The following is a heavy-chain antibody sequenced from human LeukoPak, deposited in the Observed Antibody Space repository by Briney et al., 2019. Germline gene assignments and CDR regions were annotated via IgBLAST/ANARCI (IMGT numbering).Heavy chain of an antibody. Sequence: PGGSLRLSCAASGFTFNNYWLHWVRQAPGKGLVWVSRINTDGSRASYADSVKGRFTISRDNAKNTLYLQMNSLRGDDTAVYYCAKDVGKWESLHFFDYWGQGTLVTVSS. CDR1: GFTFNNYW. CDR2: INTDGSRA. V-gene: IGHV3-74*01. CDR3: AKDVGKWESLHFFDY. J-gene: IGHJ4*02. D-gene: IGHD1-26*01.